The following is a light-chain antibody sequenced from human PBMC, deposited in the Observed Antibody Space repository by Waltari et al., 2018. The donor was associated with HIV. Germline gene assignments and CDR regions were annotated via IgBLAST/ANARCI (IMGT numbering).Light chain of an antibody. CDR3: QQYFYAPQT. J-gene: IGKJ1*01. CDR2: WAS. CDR1: QSVFYKSYNRDY. V-gene: IGKV4-1*01. Sequence: TVMSQSPESLVVSLGERATLNCRSSQSVFYKSYNRDYLAWYQHKTGQPPKPLAYWASTRAAGVPDRFTGSGSGTNFTLTISSLQAEDVAVYYCQQYFYAPQTFGQGTKVEIK.